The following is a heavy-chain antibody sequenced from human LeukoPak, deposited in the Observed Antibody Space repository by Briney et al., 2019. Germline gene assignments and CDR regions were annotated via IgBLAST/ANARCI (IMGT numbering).Heavy chain of an antibody. D-gene: IGHD5-18*01. V-gene: IGHV4-59*01. J-gene: IGHJ4*02. Sequence: PSETLSLTCTVSGGSISSYYWNWIRQPPGKGLEWIGYIYYSGSTNHNPSLKSRVTISVDTSKNQFSLKLSSVTAADTAVYYCARLNVDTTMAHDYWGQGTLVTVS. CDR2: IYYSGST. CDR3: ARLNVDTTMAHDY. CDR1: GGSISSYY.